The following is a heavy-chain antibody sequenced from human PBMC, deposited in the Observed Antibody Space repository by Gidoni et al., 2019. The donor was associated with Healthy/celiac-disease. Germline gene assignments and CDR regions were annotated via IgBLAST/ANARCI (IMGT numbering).Heavy chain of an antibody. CDR3: AKRLLGSGSYPADY. D-gene: IGHD3-10*01. CDR1: GFTFSSYA. J-gene: IGHJ4*02. V-gene: IGHV3-23*01. CDR2: ISGSGGST. Sequence: EVQLLESGGGLVQPGGSLRLSCAASGFTFSSYAMRWVRQAPGKGLEGVSAISGSGGSTYYADSVKGRFTISRDNSKNTLYLQMNSLRAEDTAVYYCAKRLLGSGSYPADYWGQGTLVTVSS.